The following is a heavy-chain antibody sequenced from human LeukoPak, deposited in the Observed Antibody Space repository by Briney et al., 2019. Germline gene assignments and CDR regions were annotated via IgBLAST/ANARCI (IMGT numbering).Heavy chain of an antibody. CDR2: ISYDGSNK. CDR3: AKDRGGCSSTSCYYFDY. J-gene: IGHJ4*02. Sequence: PGGSLRLSCAASGFTFSSYGMHWVRQAPGKGLEWVAVISYDGSNKYYTDSVKGRFTISRDNSKNTLYLQMNSLRAEDTAVYYCAKDRGGCSSTSCYYFDYWGQGTLVTVSS. CDR1: GFTFSSYG. D-gene: IGHD2-2*01. V-gene: IGHV3-30*18.